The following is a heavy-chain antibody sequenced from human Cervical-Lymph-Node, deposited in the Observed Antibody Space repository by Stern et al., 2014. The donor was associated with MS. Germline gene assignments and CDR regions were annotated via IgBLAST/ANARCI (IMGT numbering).Heavy chain of an antibody. V-gene: IGHV3-33*05. CDR2: ISYEGRTT. J-gene: IGHJ4*02. CDR3: ARDFSSSAWHYFDY. Sequence: QVQLVQSGGGVVQPGRSLRLSCAASGFIFSNNGMHWVRQAPGKGLEWGAGISYEGRTTYYADSVKGRFNISRDNSKNTLYLQMTSLIAEDTAVFYCARDFSSSAWHYFDYWGQGALVTVSS. CDR1: GFIFSNNG. D-gene: IGHD6-19*01.